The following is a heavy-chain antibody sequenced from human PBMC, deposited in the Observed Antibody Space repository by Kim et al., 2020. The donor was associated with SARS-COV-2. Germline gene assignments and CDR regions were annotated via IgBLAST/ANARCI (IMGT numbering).Heavy chain of an antibody. D-gene: IGHD6-13*01. CDR3: AGGIAAADYYYYGMDV. J-gene: IGHJ6*02. Sequence: LKSRVTISVDTSKNQFSLKLSSVTAADTAVYYCAGGIAAADYYYYGMDVWGQGTTVTVSS. V-gene: IGHV4-39*01.